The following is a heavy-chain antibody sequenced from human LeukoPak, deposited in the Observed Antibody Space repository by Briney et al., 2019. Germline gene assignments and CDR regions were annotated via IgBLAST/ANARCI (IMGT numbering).Heavy chain of an antibody. CDR2: IESGGST. J-gene: IGHJ4*02. V-gene: IGHV3-53*01. Sequence: PPGGSLRLSCAASGFTVSSKYMNWVRQAPGKGLEWVSVIESGGSTYYADSVKGRFTVSRDNFQNTLYLQMNSLGAEDTAVYYCAKYSSSWYYFDYWGQGTLVTVSS. CDR1: GFTVSSKY. CDR3: AKYSSSWYYFDY. D-gene: IGHD6-13*01.